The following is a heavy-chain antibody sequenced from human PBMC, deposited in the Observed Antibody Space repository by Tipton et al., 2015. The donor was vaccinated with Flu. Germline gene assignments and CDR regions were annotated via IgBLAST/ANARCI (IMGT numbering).Heavy chain of an antibody. V-gene: IGHV4-34*01. CDR1: GGSFSGYY. Sequence: TLSLTCAVYGGSFSGYYWSWIRQPPGKGLEWIGEINHSGSTNYNPSLKSRVTISVDTSKNQFSLKLSSVTAADTAVYYCARGSGDGIAVAPRGSVDYWGQGTLVTVSS. CDR3: ARGSGDGIAVAPRGSVDY. CDR2: INHSGST. J-gene: IGHJ4*02. D-gene: IGHD6-19*01.